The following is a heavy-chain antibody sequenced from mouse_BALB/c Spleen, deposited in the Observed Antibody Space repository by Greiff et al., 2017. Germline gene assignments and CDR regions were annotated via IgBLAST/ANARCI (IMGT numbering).Heavy chain of an antibody. V-gene: IGHV1-37*01. CDR1: GYSFTGYF. CDR3: VSDYQYYFDY. CDR2: INPYNGDT. Sequence: VQLQQSGPELVKPGASVKISCKASGYSFTGYFMNWVKQRHGKSLEWIGRINPYNGDTFYKQNFKGKATLAVDKSSSTAHMELLSLTSEDSAVYDCVSDYQYYFDYWGQGTTLTVSS. D-gene: IGHD2-4*01. J-gene: IGHJ2*01.